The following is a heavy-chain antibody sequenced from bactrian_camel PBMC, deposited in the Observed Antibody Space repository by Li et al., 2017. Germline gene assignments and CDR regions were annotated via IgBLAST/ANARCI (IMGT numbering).Heavy chain of an antibody. Sequence: HVQLVESGGGEAQAGRSVRLSCTVSGVRFSNIGMGWFRQVPGKEREGVAAITDYGSTAYADSLKGRFTISRDNAKNTIFLQMNTLKPEDTAMYYCAASKYSCSYYDVRAADFEYWGQGTQVTVS. V-gene: IGHV3S53*01. CDR1: GVRFSNIG. J-gene: IGHJ6*01. D-gene: IGHD2*01. CDR2: ITDYGST. CDR3: AASKYSCSYYDVRAADFEY.